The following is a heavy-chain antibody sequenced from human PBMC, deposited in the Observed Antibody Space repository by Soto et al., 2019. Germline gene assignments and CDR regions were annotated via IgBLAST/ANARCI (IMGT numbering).Heavy chain of an antibody. V-gene: IGHV3-30-3*01. D-gene: IGHD2-2*01. J-gene: IGHJ4*01. CDR1: RFNLSSSP. Sequence: GWCLRLSCAASRFNLSSSPVKWVRSAPGEGLEWLSVISYDGSKKYYADSVKGRFTLSRDDSNNTLYLQMHSLIADDTALYYCTRDRCSGTSCYFRYWGQETLVTVSS. CDR3: TRDRCSGTSCYFRY. CDR2: ISYDGSKK.